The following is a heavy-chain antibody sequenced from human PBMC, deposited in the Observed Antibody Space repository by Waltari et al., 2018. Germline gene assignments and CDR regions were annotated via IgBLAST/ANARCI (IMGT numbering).Heavy chain of an antibody. CDR1: GFTFDDSA. Sequence: EVQLVESGGGLVQPGRSLRLSCAASGFTFDDSAMHCVRQAPGKGLEWVSGISWNSGSIGYADSVKGRFTISRDNAKNSLYLQMNSLRAEDTALYYCAKDFGGLWSFDYWGQGTLVTVSS. J-gene: IGHJ4*02. CDR3: AKDFGGLWSFDY. D-gene: IGHD3-16*01. CDR2: ISWNSGSI. V-gene: IGHV3-9*01.